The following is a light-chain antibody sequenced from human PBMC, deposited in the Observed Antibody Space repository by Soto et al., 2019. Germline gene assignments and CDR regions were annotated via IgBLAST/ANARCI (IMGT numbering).Light chain of an antibody. V-gene: IGLV2-23*02. Sequence: QSVLTQPASVSGSPGQSITISCTGTSSDVGNYNLVSWYQHHPGKAPKLMIYEVSKRPSGVSNRFSGSKSGDTASLTISGLQAEDEADYYCCSYAGSNYGFGTGTKVNVL. J-gene: IGLJ1*01. CDR1: SSDVGNYNL. CDR3: CSYAGSNYG. CDR2: EVS.